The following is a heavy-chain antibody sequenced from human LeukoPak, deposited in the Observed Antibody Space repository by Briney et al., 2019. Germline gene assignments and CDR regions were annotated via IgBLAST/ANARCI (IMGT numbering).Heavy chain of an antibody. D-gene: IGHD2-21*01. CDR2: ISGSGGST. CDR1: GFTFSSYA. J-gene: IGHJ2*01. Sequence: PGGSLRLSCAASGFTFSSYAMSWVRQAPGKGLEWVAAISGSGGSTYYADSVKGRFTISRDNSKTTLYLQMNSLRAEDTAVYYCAKDQYCGGDCYSDSYWYFDLWGRGTLVTVSS. V-gene: IGHV3-23*01. CDR3: AKDQYCGGDCYSDSYWYFDL.